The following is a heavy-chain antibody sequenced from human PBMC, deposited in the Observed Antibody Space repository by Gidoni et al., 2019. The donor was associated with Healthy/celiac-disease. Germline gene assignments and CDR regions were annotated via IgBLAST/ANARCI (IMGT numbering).Heavy chain of an antibody. J-gene: IGHJ3*02. CDR3: ARAKEQWLVDEAFDI. CDR1: GFSLGNARMG. Sequence: QVTLKESGPVLVKPTETLTLTCTVSGFSLGNARMGGSWIRKPPGKSLKWLPHMFSNDEKSYSTSLKSRRTISKDTSKSQVVFTMTNMDPVDTATYYCARAKEQWLVDEAFDIWGQGTMVTVSS. D-gene: IGHD6-19*01. V-gene: IGHV2-26*01. CDR2: MFSNDEK.